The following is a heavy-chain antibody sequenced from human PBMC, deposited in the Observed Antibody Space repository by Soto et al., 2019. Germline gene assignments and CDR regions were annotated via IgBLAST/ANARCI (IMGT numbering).Heavy chain of an antibody. V-gene: IGHV3-7*05. CDR1: GFTFSSHW. Sequence: EVQLVESGGGLVQPGGSLRLYCVASGFTFSSHWMTWVRQAPGKRLEWVANINQDGSEKNYVDSVKGRFTISRDNAKNSLYLQMNSLTAEDTAVYYCARGHYGMDVWGQGTTVTVSS. CDR3: ARGHYGMDV. J-gene: IGHJ6*02. CDR2: INQDGSEK.